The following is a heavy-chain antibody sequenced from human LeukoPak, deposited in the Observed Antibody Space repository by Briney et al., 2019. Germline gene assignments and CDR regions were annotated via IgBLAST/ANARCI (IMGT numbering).Heavy chain of an antibody. CDR1: GFTFSRYS. CDR3: ARVNTGNWYFDL. V-gene: IGHV3-74*01. Sequence: PGGSLRLSCAASGFTFSRYSMHWVRQAPGKGLVWVSRINTDGSTTSYADSVRGRFTISRDNAENTVYLQMNSLGAEDTAPYFCARVNTGNWYFDLWGRGTLVTVSS. J-gene: IGHJ2*01. D-gene: IGHD3-10*01. CDR2: INTDGSTT.